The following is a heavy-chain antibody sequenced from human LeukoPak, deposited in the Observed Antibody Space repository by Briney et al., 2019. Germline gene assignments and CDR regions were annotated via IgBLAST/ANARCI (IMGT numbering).Heavy chain of an antibody. CDR1: GLTFSSYA. D-gene: IGHD2-2*03. Sequence: GGSLRLSCAASGLTFSSYAMSWVRQAPGKGLEWVSAISGSGGSTYYADSVKGRFTISRDNSKNTLYLQMNSLRAEDTAVYYCAKYGYCSSTSCALDYWGQGTLVTVSS. CDR3: AKYGYCSSTSCALDY. CDR2: ISGSGGST. J-gene: IGHJ4*02. V-gene: IGHV3-23*01.